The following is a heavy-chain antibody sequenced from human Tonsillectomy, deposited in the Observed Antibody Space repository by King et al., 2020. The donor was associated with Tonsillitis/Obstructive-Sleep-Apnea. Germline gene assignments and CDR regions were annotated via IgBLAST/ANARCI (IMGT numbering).Heavy chain of an antibody. Sequence: VQLVESGGGVVQPGTSLRLSCAASGFTFSSCGMHWVRQAPGKGLEWVAVISYDGSNKYYADSVKGRFTISRDNSKNTLYLQMNSLRAEDTAVYYCAKDRRYFADYYYYMDVWGKGTTVTVSS. V-gene: IGHV3-30*18. CDR1: GFTFSSCG. CDR3: AKDRRYFADYYYYMDV. D-gene: IGHD3-9*01. J-gene: IGHJ6*03. CDR2: ISYDGSNK.